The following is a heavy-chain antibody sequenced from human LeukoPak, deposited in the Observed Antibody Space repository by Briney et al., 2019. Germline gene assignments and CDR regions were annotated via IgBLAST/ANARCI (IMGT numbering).Heavy chain of an antibody. Sequence: PSETLSLTCTVSGGSVSSGSYYWSWIRQPPGKGLEWIGYIYYSGSTNYNPSLKSRVTISVDTSKNQFSLKLSSVTAADTAVYYCARGPNGYKVRWFDPWGQGTLVTVSS. V-gene: IGHV4-61*01. CDR1: GGSVSSGSYY. CDR2: IYYSGST. J-gene: IGHJ5*02. D-gene: IGHD1-14*01. CDR3: ARGPNGYKVRWFDP.